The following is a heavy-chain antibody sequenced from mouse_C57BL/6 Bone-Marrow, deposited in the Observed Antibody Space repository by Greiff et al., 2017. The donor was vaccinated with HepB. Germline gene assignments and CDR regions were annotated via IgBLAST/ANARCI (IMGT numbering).Heavy chain of an antibody. J-gene: IGHJ2*01. CDR1: GYSITSGYY. D-gene: IGHD1-1*01. V-gene: IGHV3-6*01. CDR2: ISYDGSN. Sequence: EVKLMESGPGLVKPSQSLSLTCSVTGYSITSGYYWNWIRQFPGNKLEWMGYISYDGSNNYNPSLKNRISITRDTSKNQFFLKLNSVTTEDTATYYCARGHYYGTRPDYWGQGTTLTVSS. CDR3: ARGHYYGTRPDY.